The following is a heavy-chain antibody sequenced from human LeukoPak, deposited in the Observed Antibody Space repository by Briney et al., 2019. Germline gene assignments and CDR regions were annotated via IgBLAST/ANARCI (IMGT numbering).Heavy chain of an antibody. D-gene: IGHD5-12*01. CDR3: ARGRSTGYLYYFEY. CDR2: MNPNSGST. J-gene: IGHJ4*02. V-gene: IGHV1-8*03. CDR1: GYTFTSYD. Sequence: VKVSCKASGYTFTSYDINWVRQATGQGLEWMGWMNPNSGSTGYAQKFQGRVTIARNTSISTAYMELSGLRSEDTAVYYCARGRSTGYLYYFEYWGQDTLVSVSS.